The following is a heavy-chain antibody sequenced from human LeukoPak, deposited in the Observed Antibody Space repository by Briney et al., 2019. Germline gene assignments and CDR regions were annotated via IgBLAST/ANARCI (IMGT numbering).Heavy chain of an antibody. J-gene: IGHJ4*02. CDR1: GFTLSSYS. Sequence: GGSLRLSRAASGFTLSSYSMNSVRHAPGKELERGAYISSSSRYLHYADSVKGRFTISRENAKNSLYLQMTSLRAEDTAVYYCARGRPSGGYGFDYWGQGTLVTVSS. CDR3: ARGRPSGGYGFDY. D-gene: IGHD5-12*01. CDR2: ISSSSRYL. V-gene: IGHV3-21*01.